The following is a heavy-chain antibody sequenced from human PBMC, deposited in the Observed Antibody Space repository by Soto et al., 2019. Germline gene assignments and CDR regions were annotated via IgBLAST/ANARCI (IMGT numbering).Heavy chain of an antibody. CDR2: INHSGST. V-gene: IGHV4-34*01. Sequence: KPSETLSLTCAVYGGSFSGYYWSWIRQPPGKGLEWIGEINHSGSTNYNPSLKSRVTISVDTSKNQFSLKLSSVTAADTAVYYCARVEGIVVVITTPSDAFDIWGQGTMVTVSS. D-gene: IGHD3-22*01. J-gene: IGHJ3*02. CDR1: GGSFSGYY. CDR3: ARVEGIVVVITTPSDAFDI.